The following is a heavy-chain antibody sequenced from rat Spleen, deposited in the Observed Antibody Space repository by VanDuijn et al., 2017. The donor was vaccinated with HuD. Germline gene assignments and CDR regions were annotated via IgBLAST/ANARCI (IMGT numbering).Heavy chain of an antibody. D-gene: IGHD1-9*01. J-gene: IGHJ3*01. V-gene: IGHV5-31*01. CDR2: SSFDGANA. CDR3: ARHPTYYGFDGDWFAY. Sequence: EVQLVESGGGLVQPGRSLKLSCVASGFTFNNYWMTWIRQAPKTGLEWVASSSFDGANAYYRDSVKGRFTISRDNAKGTLYLQMDSLRSEDTATYYCARHPTYYGFDGDWFAYWGQGTLVTVSS. CDR1: GFTFNNYW.